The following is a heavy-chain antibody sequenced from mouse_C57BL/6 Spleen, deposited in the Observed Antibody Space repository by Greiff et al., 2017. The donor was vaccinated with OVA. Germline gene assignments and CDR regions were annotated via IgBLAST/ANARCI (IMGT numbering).Heavy chain of an antibody. CDR3: AKTHYSNYGGCAY. J-gene: IGHJ3*01. CDR2: IYPGDGDT. D-gene: IGHD2-5*01. CDR1: GYAFSSSW. Sequence: QVQLQQSGPELVKPGASVKISCKASGYAFSSSWMNWVKQRPGKGLEWIGRIYPGDGDTNYNGKFKGKATLTADKSSSTAYMQLSRLTSEDSAVYFCAKTHYSNYGGCAYWGQGTLVTVSA. V-gene: IGHV1-82*01.